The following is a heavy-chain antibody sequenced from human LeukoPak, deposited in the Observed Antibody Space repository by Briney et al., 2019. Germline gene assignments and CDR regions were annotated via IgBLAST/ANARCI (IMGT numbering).Heavy chain of an antibody. D-gene: IGHD5-24*01. J-gene: IGHJ5*02. CDR3: ARTENYIPEDCFDP. CDR1: GGSISSYY. CDR2: IYTSGST. Sequence: PSETLSLTCTVSGGSISSYYWSWIRQPAGKGLEWIGRIYTSGSTNYNPSLKSRVTLSVDTSKNQFSLKLSSVTAADTAVYYCARTENYIPEDCFDPWGQGTLVTVSS. V-gene: IGHV4-4*07.